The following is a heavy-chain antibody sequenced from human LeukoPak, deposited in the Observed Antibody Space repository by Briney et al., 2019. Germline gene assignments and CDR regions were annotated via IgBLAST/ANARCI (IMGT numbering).Heavy chain of an antibody. CDR3: ARFHYYYYMDV. V-gene: IGHV4-34*01. CDR1: GGSFSGYY. J-gene: IGHJ6*03. CDR2: INHSGST. Sequence: SETLSLTCAVYGGSFSGYYWSWIRQPPGKGLEWIGEINHSGSTNYNPSLKSRVTISADTSKNQFSLKLSSVTAADTAVYYCARFHYYYYMDVWGKGTTVTVSS.